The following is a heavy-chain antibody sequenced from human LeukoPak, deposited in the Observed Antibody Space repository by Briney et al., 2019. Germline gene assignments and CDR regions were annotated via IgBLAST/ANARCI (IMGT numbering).Heavy chain of an antibody. V-gene: IGHV4-34*01. CDR3: ARVGCDWGYYFDY. Sequence: SETLSLTCAVYGGFFSGYYWSWNRQPPGKGLEWIGEINHSGSTNYNPSLKSRVTISVDTSKNQFSLKLSSVTAADTAVYYCARVGCDWGYYFDYWGQGTLVTVSS. CDR2: INHSGST. CDR1: GGFFSGYY. D-gene: IGHD5-12*01. J-gene: IGHJ4*02.